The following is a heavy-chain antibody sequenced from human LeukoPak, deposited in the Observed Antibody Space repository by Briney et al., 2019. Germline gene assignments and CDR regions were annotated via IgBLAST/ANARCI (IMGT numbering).Heavy chain of an antibody. CDR1: GYTFTDHY. CDR3: AREHNWGPEY. CDR2: IHPKSGNT. D-gene: IGHD7-27*01. Sequence: ASVKVSCKTSGYTFTDHYFHWLRQAPGQGLEWMGWIHPKSGNTNNAERVQGRVSLTRATSIRTAYMELHSLRSDDKAASYCAREHNWGPEYWGQGTLVSVSS. V-gene: IGHV1-2*02. J-gene: IGHJ4*02.